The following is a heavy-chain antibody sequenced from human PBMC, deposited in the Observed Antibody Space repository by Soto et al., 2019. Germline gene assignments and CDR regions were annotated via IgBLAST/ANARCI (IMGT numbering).Heavy chain of an antibody. CDR3: ARPTYCSSTSCSPFDY. CDR2: IYPDDSDT. Sequence: PGESLKISCEGSGYSFINHWIAWVRQMPGRGLEWMGIIYPDDSDTRYSPSFQGQVTISADKSISTAYLQWSSLEASDTAMYYCARPTYCSSTSCSPFDYWGQGTLVTVSS. J-gene: IGHJ4*02. D-gene: IGHD2-2*01. CDR1: GYSFINHW. V-gene: IGHV5-51*01.